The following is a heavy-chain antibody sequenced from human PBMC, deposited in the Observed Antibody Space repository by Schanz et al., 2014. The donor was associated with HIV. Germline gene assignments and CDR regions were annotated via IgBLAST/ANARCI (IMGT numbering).Heavy chain of an antibody. J-gene: IGHJ4*02. Sequence: VQLVESGGGVVQPGRSLRLSCAGSGFSFDTFGIHWVRQAPGKGLEWVSTISASGATTFYAGSVKGRFTISRDNSKNTLFLQVNSLRAEDTAVYYCAKPEYDSRGNSQSHFDYWGQGTLVTVSS. CDR1: GFSFDTFG. CDR3: AKPEYDSRGNSQSHFDY. CDR2: ISASGATT. D-gene: IGHD3-22*01. V-gene: IGHV3-23*04.